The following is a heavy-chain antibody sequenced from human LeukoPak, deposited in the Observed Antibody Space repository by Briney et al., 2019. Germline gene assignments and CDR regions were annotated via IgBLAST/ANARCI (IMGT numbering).Heavy chain of an antibody. CDR2: INPSDATT. V-gene: IGHV1-46*01. Sequence: ASVTVSCTASGYTFTGYYIHWVRQAPGQGLEWMGIINPSDATTSYAQKFQGRVTTTRDTSTSTVYMELRSLRSEDTAVYYCARAPANKYDSRLPEDYWGQGTLVTVSS. D-gene: IGHD3-22*01. CDR1: GYTFTGYY. CDR3: ARAPANKYDSRLPEDY. J-gene: IGHJ4*02.